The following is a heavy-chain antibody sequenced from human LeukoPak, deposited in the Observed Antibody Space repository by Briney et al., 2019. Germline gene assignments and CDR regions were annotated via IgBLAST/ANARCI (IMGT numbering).Heavy chain of an antibody. D-gene: IGHD1-26*01. CDR1: GYTLTELS. CDR3: ATDPDRVGASDY. CDR2: FDPEDGET. Sequence: EASVKVSCKVSGYTLTELSMHWVRQAPGKGLEWMGGFDPEDGETIYAQKFQGRVTMTEDTSTDTTYMELSSLRSEDTAVYYCATDPDRVGASDYWGQGTLLTVSS. V-gene: IGHV1-24*01. J-gene: IGHJ4*02.